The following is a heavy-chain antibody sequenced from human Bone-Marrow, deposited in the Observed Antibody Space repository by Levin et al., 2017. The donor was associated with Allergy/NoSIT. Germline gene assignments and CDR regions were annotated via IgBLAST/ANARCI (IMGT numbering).Heavy chain of an antibody. CDR2: ISTGSSVTTT. D-gene: IGHD2-15*01. V-gene: IGHV3-48*02. CDR3: AGAPILGAFET. J-gene: IGHJ3*02. Sequence: ASVKVSCAASGLTFRSDSISWVRQVPGKGLEWISYISTGSSVTTTYYADSVKGRFTISRDDAKKSVFLHMSSLRHEDTAIYYCAGAPILGAFETWGLGTMVTVSS. CDR1: GLTFRSDS.